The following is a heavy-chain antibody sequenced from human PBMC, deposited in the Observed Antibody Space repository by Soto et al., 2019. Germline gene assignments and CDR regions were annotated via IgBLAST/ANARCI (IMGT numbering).Heavy chain of an antibody. V-gene: IGHV3-64*01. J-gene: IGHJ4*02. CDR2: ISSNGGST. Sequence: GGSLRLSCAASGFTFSSYAMHWVRQAPGKGLEYVSAISSNGGSTYYANSVKGRFTISRDNSKNTLYLQMGSLRAEDMAVYYCARGGYCSGGSCYSVGPPSFDYWGQGTLVTVSS. CDR1: GFTFSSYA. D-gene: IGHD2-15*01. CDR3: ARGGYCSGGSCYSVGPPSFDY.